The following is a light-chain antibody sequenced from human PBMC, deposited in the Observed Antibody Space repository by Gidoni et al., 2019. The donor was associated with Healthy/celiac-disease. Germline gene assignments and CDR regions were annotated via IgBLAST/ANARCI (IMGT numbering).Light chain of an antibody. J-gene: IGLJ2*01. CDR3: QAWDSSNVV. CDR1: KLGDKY. CDR2: HDS. V-gene: IGLV3-1*01. Sequence: SYELTPPPSVSVSPGQTASITCSGDKLGDKYAYWYQQKPGQSPVVVIYHDSKRPSGIPERFSGSNSGNTATLTVSGTQAMDEADYYCQAWDSSNVVFGGGTKLTVL.